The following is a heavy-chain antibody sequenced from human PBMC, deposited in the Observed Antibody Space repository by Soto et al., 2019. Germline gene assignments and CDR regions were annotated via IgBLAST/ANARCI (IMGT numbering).Heavy chain of an antibody. CDR1: GGSISSYY. V-gene: IGHV4-59*01. CDR3: ARATLDYYGSGSYYYYGMDV. CDR2: IYYSGST. D-gene: IGHD3-10*01. Sequence: SETLSLTCTVSGGSISSYYWSWIRQPPGKGLEWIGYIYYSGSTNYNPSLKSRVTISVDTSKNQFSLKLSSVTAADTAVYYCARATLDYYGSGSYYYYGMDVWGQGTTVTVS. J-gene: IGHJ6*02.